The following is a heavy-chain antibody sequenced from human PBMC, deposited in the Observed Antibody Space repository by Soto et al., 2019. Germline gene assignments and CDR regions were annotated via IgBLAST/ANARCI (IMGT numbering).Heavy chain of an antibody. CDR3: ARGAARPYYCGMDV. Sequence: QVQLVESGGGVVQPGRSLRLSCAASGFTFSSYAMHWVRQAPGKGLEWVAVISYDGSNKYYADSVKGRFTISRDNSKNTLYLQMNSLRAEDTAVYYCARGAARPYYCGMDVWGQGTTVTVSS. D-gene: IGHD6-6*01. J-gene: IGHJ6*02. V-gene: IGHV3-30-3*01. CDR1: GFTFSSYA. CDR2: ISYDGSNK.